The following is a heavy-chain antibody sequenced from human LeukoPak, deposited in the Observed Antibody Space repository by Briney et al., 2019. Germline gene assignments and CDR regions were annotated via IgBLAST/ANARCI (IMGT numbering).Heavy chain of an antibody. V-gene: IGHV3-48*04. CDR3: ARVVYYDYVWVSLDY. D-gene: IGHD3-16*01. Sequence: GGSLRLSCAAAGFTFRSYSMNWVRQAPGKGLEWLSYINSGSSSIYCADSVKGRFTISRDNAKNSLYLEVNSLRAEDTAVYYCARVVYYDYVWVSLDYWGQGTLVTVSS. J-gene: IGHJ4*02. CDR1: GFTFRSYS. CDR2: INSGSSSI.